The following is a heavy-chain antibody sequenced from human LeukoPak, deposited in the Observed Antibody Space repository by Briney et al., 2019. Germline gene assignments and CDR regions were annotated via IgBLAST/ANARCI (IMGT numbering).Heavy chain of an antibody. Sequence: ASVKVSCKASGYTFTGYYMHWVRRAPGQGLEWMGWINPNSGGTNYAQSFQGRVTMTRDTSISTAYMEMSSLKSDDTAVYYCAKGVMIGALGDWGQGTLVTVSS. CDR1: GYTFTGYY. V-gene: IGHV1-2*02. CDR2: INPNSGGT. D-gene: IGHD3-22*01. CDR3: AKGVMIGALGD. J-gene: IGHJ4*02.